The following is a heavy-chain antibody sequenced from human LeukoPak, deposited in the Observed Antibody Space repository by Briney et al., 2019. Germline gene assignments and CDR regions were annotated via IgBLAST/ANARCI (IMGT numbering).Heavy chain of an antibody. D-gene: IGHD6-13*01. CDR1: GYTFTSYG. V-gene: IGHV1-18*01. CDR3: ARDRNRIASADDAFDI. Sequence: ASVKVSCNASGYTFTSYGISWVRQATGQGLEWMGWISAYNGNTNYAQKLQGRVTMTTDTSTSTAYMVLMSLRSDDTAVYYCARDRNRIASADDAFDIWGQGTMVSVSS. J-gene: IGHJ3*02. CDR2: ISAYNGNT.